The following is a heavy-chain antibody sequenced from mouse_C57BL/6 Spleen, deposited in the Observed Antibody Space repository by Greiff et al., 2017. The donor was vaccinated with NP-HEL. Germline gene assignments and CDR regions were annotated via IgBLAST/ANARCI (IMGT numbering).Heavy chain of an antibody. Sequence: VQLQQPGAELVRPGSSVKLSCKASGYTFTSYWMHWVKQRPIQGLEWIGNIDPSDSETHYNQKFKDKATLTVDKSSSTAYMQLSSLTSEDSAVYYCARGGSNYVTMDYWGQGTSVTVSS. CDR3: ARGGSNYVTMDY. D-gene: IGHD2-5*01. CDR2: IDPSDSET. J-gene: IGHJ4*01. CDR1: GYTFTSYW. V-gene: IGHV1-52*01.